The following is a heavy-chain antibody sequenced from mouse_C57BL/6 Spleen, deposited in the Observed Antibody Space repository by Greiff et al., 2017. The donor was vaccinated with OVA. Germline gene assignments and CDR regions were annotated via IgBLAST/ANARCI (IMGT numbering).Heavy chain of an antibody. J-gene: IGHJ4*01. D-gene: IGHD1-1*01. CDR2: INPNNGGT. CDR1: GYTFTDYY. Sequence: EVQLQQSGPELVKPGASVKISCKASGYTFTDYYMNWVKQSHGKSLEWIGDINPNNGGTSYKQKFKGKATLTVDKSSSTAYMELRSLTSEDSAVYYCARWDTTVVAKDMDYWGQGTSVTVSS. V-gene: IGHV1-26*01. CDR3: ARWDTTVVAKDMDY.